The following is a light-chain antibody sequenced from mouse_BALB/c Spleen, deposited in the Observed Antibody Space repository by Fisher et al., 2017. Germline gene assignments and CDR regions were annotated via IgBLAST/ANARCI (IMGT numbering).Light chain of an antibody. J-gene: IGKJ5*01. CDR1: SSVSSSY. Sequence: DIVLTQSPAIMSASLGERVTMTCTASSSVSSSYLHWYQQKSGASPKLWIYSTSNLASGVPARFSGSGSGTSYSLTISRMEAEDAATYYCQQRSSYPLTFGAGTKLELK. CDR3: QQRSSYPLT. CDR2: STS. V-gene: IGKV4-57-1*01.